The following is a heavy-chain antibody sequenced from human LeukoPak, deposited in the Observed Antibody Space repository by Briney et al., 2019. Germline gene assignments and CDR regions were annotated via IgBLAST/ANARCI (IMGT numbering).Heavy chain of an antibody. CDR3: ARAVTRYYYYMDV. CDR2: ISSNGGST. J-gene: IGHJ6*03. Sequence: GGSLRLSCAASGFTFSSYAMHLVRQAPGKGLEYVSAISSNGGSTYYANSVKGRFTISRDNAKNTLYLQMGSLRAEDMAVYYCARAVTRYYYYMDVWGKGTTVTVSS. V-gene: IGHV3-64*01. CDR1: GFTFSSYA.